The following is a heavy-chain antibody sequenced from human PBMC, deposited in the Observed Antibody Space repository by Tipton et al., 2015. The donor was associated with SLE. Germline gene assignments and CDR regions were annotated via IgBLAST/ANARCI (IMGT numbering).Heavy chain of an antibody. V-gene: IGHV3-74*01. D-gene: IGHD3-9*01. Sequence: SLRLSCAASGFTLSTYWMHWVRQAPGKGLVWVSRINGDGRETNYAGSVEGRFTISRDNARNTLYLQMNSLRAEDTAVYYCARTMTGAYFDYWGQGTLATVSS. CDR1: GFTLSTYW. J-gene: IGHJ4*02. CDR3: ARTMTGAYFDY. CDR2: INGDGRET.